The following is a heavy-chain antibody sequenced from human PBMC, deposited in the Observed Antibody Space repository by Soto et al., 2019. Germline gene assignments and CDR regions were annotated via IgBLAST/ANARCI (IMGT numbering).Heavy chain of an antibody. CDR1: GGSVSRGSSY. CDR2: IYYSGST. Sequence: PSETLSLTCTVSGGSVSRGSSYWSWIRQPPGKGLEWIGYIYYSGSTNYNPSLKSRVTISVDTSKNQFSLKLSSVTAADTAVYYCARGDHGFDYWGQGTLVTAPQ. J-gene: IGHJ4*02. V-gene: IGHV4-61*01. CDR3: ARGDHGFDY.